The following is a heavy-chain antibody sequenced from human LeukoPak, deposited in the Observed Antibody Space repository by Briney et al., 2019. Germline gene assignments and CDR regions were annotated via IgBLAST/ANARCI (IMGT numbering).Heavy chain of an antibody. V-gene: IGHV3-48*03. D-gene: IGHD3-10*01. J-gene: IGHJ4*02. CDR3: ARDSITMVRGVIQYYFDY. CDR2: ISSSGSTI. Sequence: GGSLRLSCAASGFTFSSYEVNWVRHAPGKGLEWVSYISSSGSTIYYADSVKGRFTISRDNAKNSLYLQMNSLRAEDTAVYYCARDSITMVRGVIQYYFDYWGQGTLVTVSS. CDR1: GFTFSSYE.